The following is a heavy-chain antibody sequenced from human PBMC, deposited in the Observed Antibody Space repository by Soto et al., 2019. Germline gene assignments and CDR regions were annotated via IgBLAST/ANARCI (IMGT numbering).Heavy chain of an antibody. D-gene: IGHD2-2*01. Sequence: VASVKLSCKASGYTFTSYDINWVRQATGQGLEWMGWMNPNSGNTGYAQKFQGRVTMTRNTSISTAYMELSSLRSEDTAVYYCARDYCSSTSCYLDYWGQGTLVTVSS. CDR3: ARDYCSSTSCYLDY. CDR1: GYTFTSYD. V-gene: IGHV1-8*01. CDR2: MNPNSGNT. J-gene: IGHJ4*02.